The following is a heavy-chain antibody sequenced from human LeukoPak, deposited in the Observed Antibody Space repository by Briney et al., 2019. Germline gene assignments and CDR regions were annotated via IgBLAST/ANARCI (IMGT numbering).Heavy chain of an antibody. CDR3: AKDLSGRKGPFDY. Sequence: PGRSLRLPCAASGFTFSSYGMHWVRQAPGKGLEWVAVISSDGSNAYYADSVKGRFTMSRDNSKNTLFVQMNSLRAEDTAVYYCAKDLSGRKGPFDYWGQGTLVTVSS. J-gene: IGHJ4*02. V-gene: IGHV3-30*18. CDR1: GFTFSSYG. D-gene: IGHD3-10*01. CDR2: ISSDGSNA.